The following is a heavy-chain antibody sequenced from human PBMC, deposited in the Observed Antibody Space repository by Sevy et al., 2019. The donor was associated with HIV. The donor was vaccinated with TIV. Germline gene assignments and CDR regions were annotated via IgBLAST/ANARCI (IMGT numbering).Heavy chain of an antibody. CDR3: ATHAGIAAVGRVFDY. V-gene: IGHV3-72*01. CDR2: TRNKADSYTT. J-gene: IGHJ4*02. D-gene: IGHD6-13*01. CDR1: GFTFSDHY. Sequence: GGSLRLSCAASGFTFSDHYMEWVRQAPGKGLEWVGRTRNKADSYTTEYAASVKGRFTISRDDSKNSLYLQMNSLKTEDTAVYYCATHAGIAAVGRVFDYWGQRSLVTVSS.